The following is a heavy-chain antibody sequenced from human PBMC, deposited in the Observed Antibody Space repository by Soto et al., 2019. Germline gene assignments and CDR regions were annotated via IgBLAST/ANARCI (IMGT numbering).Heavy chain of an antibody. CDR2: IYYSGST. CDR1: GGSISSSSYY. D-gene: IGHD3-3*01. J-gene: IGHJ6*02. V-gene: IGHV4-39*01. Sequence: QLQLQESGPGLVKPSETLSLTCTVSGGSISSSSYYWGWIRQPPGKGLEWIGSIYYSGSTYYNPSLKSRVTISVDTSKNQSSLELTSVTAADTAVYYCARLNDFWSDYWYGMDVWGQGTTVTVSS. CDR3: ARLNDFWSDYWYGMDV.